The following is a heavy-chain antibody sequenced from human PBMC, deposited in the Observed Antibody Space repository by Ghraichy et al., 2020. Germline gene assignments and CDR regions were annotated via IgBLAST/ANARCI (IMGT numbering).Heavy chain of an antibody. Sequence: GGSLRLSCAASGFTFSTYWMSWVRQAPGKGLEWVANIKEDGSEKYYVDSVKGRFTISRDNAKNSLYLQMNSLRAEDTAVYYCARLHFLYDSSGYRPGDYWGQGTLVTVSS. CDR1: GFTFSTYW. V-gene: IGHV3-7*01. CDR3: ARLHFLYDSSGYRPGDY. CDR2: IKEDGSEK. D-gene: IGHD3-22*01. J-gene: IGHJ4*02.